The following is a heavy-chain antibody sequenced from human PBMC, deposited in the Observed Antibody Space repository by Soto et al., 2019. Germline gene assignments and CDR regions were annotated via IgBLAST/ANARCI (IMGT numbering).Heavy chain of an antibody. V-gene: IGHV3-23*01. CDR3: AEREGMIGGNDDY. Sequence: EVQLLESGGGLVQPGGSLRLSCAASGFTFSSYAMSWVRQAPGKGLEWVSAISGSGGSTYYADSVKGRFTISRDNSKNTLYLQMNSLRAEDTAVYYCAEREGMIGGNDDYWGQGTLVTVSS. CDR1: GFTFSSYA. CDR2: ISGSGGST. J-gene: IGHJ4*02. D-gene: IGHD1-1*01.